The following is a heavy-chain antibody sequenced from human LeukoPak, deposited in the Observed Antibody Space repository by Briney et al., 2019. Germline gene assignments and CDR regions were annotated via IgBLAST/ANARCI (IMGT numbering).Heavy chain of an antibody. D-gene: IGHD3-22*01. V-gene: IGHV4-34*01. CDR1: GGSFSGYY. J-gene: IGHJ4*02. Sequence: PSETLSLTCAVYGGSFSGYYWSWIRQPPGKGLEWIGEINHSGSTNYNPSLKSRVTISVDTSKNQFSLKLSSVTAADTAVYYRARVAMIVADYWGQGTLVTVSS. CDR3: ARVAMIVADY. CDR2: INHSGST.